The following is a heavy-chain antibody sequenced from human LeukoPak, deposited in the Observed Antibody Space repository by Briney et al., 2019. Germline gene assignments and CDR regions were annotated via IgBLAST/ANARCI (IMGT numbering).Heavy chain of an antibody. CDR2: INHSGST. V-gene: IGHV4-34*01. D-gene: IGHD3-10*01. Sequence: PSETLSLTCAVYGGSFSGYYWSWIRQPPGKGLEWIGEINHSGSTNYNPSLKSRVTISVDTSKNQFSLKLSSVTAADTAVYYCAREGTGGSGDWGQGTLVTVSS. CDR1: GGSFSGYY. J-gene: IGHJ4*02. CDR3: AREGTGGSGD.